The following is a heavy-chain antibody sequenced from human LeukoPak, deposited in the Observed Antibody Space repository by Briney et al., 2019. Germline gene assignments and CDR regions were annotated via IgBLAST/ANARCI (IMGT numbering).Heavy chain of an antibody. CDR3: AKDLSSSWYDDYYYYGMDV. D-gene: IGHD6-13*01. V-gene: IGHV3-30*18. Sequence: GRSLRLSCAASGFTFSSYGMHWVRQAPGKGLEWVAVISYDGSNKYYADSVKGRFTISRDNSKNTLYLQMNSLRAEDTAVYYCAKDLSSSWYDDYYYYGMDVWGQGTTVTVSS. CDR1: GFTFSSYG. CDR2: ISYDGSNK. J-gene: IGHJ6*02.